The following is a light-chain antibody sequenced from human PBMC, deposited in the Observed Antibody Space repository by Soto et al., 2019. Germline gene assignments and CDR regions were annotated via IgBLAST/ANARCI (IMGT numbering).Light chain of an antibody. CDR2: RNG. J-gene: IGLJ1*01. Sequence: HSVLTQPPSASGTPGQRVTISCSGSSSNIGNNNVYWYQQHPETAPKLLIYRNGQRPSGVPDRFSGSKSGTSASLAISGLRSEDEADYYCAGWDDSLSGYVFGPGTKLTVL. CDR3: AGWDDSLSGYV. CDR1: SSNIGNNN. V-gene: IGLV1-47*01.